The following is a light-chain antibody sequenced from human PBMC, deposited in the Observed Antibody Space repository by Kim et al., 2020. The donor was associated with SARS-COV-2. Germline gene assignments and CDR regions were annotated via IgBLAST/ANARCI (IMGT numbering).Light chain of an antibody. Sequence: PGKRATLSCRASESVNTNLAWYQQKPGQAPRLLIYSVSTRATGIPARFSGSGSGTDFTVTISSLQSEDVAVYYCQQHNKWPLTFGGGTKVDIK. CDR2: SVS. CDR1: ESVNTN. J-gene: IGKJ4*01. CDR3: QQHNKWPLT. V-gene: IGKV3-15*01.